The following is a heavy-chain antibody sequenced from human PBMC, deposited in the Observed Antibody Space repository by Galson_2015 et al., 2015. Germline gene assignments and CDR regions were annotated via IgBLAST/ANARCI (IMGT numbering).Heavy chain of an antibody. J-gene: IGHJ4*02. Sequence: SLRLSCAASGFTFDDYGMYWVRHGPGRGLEWVSGINWRSDTIAYEDSVKGRFSISRDNAKNSLYLEMNSLRPEDTALYYCVRYRGIAVAGPGDFWGQGTLATVSS. V-gene: IGHV3-9*01. CDR1: GFTFDDYG. CDR2: INWRSDTI. D-gene: IGHD6-19*01. CDR3: VRYRGIAVAGPGDF.